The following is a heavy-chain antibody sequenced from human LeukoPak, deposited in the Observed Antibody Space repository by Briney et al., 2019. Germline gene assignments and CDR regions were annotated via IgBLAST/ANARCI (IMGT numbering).Heavy chain of an antibody. CDR3: ARDLGSGLYDSSGRDAFDI. Sequence: ASVKVSCKASGYTFTSYGISWVRQAPGQGLEWMGWISAYNGNTNYAQKLQGRVTMTTDTSTSTAYMELRSLRSDDTAVYYCARDLGSGLYDSSGRDAFDIWGQGTMVTVSS. CDR1: GYTFTSYG. J-gene: IGHJ3*02. V-gene: IGHV1-18*01. D-gene: IGHD3-22*01. CDR2: ISAYNGNT.